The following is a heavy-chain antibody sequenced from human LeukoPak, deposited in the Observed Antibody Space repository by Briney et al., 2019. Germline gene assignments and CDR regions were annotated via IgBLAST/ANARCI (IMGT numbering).Heavy chain of an antibody. Sequence: GGSLRLSCAASGFTFRSYGMHWVRQAPGKGLEWVAFIRYDGSNKYYVESVKGRFSISRDNSKNTLSLEMNSLRAEDTAIYYCAKVKGKLGAFQSDFDYWGQGTLVTVSS. D-gene: IGHD1-26*01. V-gene: IGHV3-30*02. CDR3: AKVKGKLGAFQSDFDY. CDR2: IRYDGSNK. J-gene: IGHJ4*02. CDR1: GFTFRSYG.